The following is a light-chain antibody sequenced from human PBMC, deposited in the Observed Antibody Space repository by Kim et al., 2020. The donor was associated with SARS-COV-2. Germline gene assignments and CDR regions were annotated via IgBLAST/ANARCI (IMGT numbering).Light chain of an antibody. CDR1: QSVRSSY. V-gene: IGKV3-20*01. J-gene: IGKJ1*01. CDR2: DAS. CDR3: QQYGSSPWT. Sequence: EIVLMQSPGTLSLSPGERATLSCSASQSVRSSYLAWYQQKPGQAPRLLIYDASSRATGIPDRFSGSGSGTDFTLTISRLEPEDFAVYYCQQYGSSPWTFGQGTKVEIK.